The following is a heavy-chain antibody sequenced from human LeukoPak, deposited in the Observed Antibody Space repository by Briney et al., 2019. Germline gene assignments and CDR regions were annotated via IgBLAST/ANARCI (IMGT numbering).Heavy chain of an antibody. CDR3: ARGRDDYGAGSCWFDL. CDR1: GWSFSGYY. V-gene: IGHV4-34*01. D-gene: IGHD3-10*01. Sequence: SETLSPTWAVHGWSFSGYYCSWIRQPPGKGLGWIGEINHIGSTNYNPSLKSRVTISVDTSKNEFSMKLSSVTAADTAVYYCARGRDDYGAGSCWFDLWGQGNLVTVSS. CDR2: INHIGST. J-gene: IGHJ5*02.